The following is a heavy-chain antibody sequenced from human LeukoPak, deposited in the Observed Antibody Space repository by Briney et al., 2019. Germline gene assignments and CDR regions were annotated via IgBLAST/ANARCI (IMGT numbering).Heavy chain of an antibody. CDR1: GGSFSGYY. Sequence: NPSETLSLTCAVYGGSFSGYYWSWIRQPPGKGLEWIGEINHSGSTNYNPSLKSRVTISVDPSKNQFSLKLSSVTAADTAVYYCARADIVATIDYYYYYMDVWGKGTTVTVSS. CDR3: ARADIVATIDYYYYYMDV. V-gene: IGHV4-34*01. CDR2: INHSGST. J-gene: IGHJ6*03. D-gene: IGHD5-12*01.